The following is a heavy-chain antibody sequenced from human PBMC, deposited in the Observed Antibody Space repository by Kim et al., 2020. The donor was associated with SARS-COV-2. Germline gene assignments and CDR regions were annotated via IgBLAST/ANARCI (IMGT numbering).Heavy chain of an antibody. D-gene: IGHD2-8*01. CDR3: ARGRGDANGYWPVSN. J-gene: IGHJ4*02. Sequence: PSRKSRVTISMDTSKNQFSLNLGSVTAADTAVYYCARGRGDANGYWPVSNWGQGTLVTVSS. V-gene: IGHV4-59*09.